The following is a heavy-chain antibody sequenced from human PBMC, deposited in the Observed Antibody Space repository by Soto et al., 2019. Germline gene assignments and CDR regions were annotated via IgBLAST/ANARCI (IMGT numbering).Heavy chain of an antibody. D-gene: IGHD5-12*01. V-gene: IGHV3-74*01. CDR3: ARDSYRGYDPRGVFFDY. J-gene: IGHJ4*02. CDR2: INSDGSST. CDR1: GFTFSSYW. Sequence: EVQLVESGGGLVQPGGSLRLSCAASGFTFSSYWMHWVRQAPGKGLVWVSRINSDGSSTSYADSVKGRFTISRDNAKKTLDLQMNSLRAEDTAVYYCARDSYRGYDPRGVFFDYWGQGTLVTVSS.